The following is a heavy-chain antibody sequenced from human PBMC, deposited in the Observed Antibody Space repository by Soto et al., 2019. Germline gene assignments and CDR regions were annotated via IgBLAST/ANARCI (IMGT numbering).Heavy chain of an antibody. CDR3: AKGADSSGSESAFDL. D-gene: IGHD3-22*01. Sequence: QVQLVQSGAEVKKPGSSVKVSCKTSGGTFSAYPFNWVRQAPGQGLEWMGRIIPILDITDYSQNFQGRVTITAYKSIKTAYMDMTSLRSEDTAMYFCAKGADSSGSESAFDLWCQGTLITVSS. V-gene: IGHV1-69*02. J-gene: IGHJ3*01. CDR1: GGTFSAYP. CDR2: IIPILDIT.